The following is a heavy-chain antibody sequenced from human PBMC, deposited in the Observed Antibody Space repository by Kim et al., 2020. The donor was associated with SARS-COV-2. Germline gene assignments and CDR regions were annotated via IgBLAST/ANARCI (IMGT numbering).Heavy chain of an antibody. V-gene: IGHV3-74*01. D-gene: IGHD3-3*01. Sequence: GGSLRLFCAASGFTFNDYWINWVRQAPGKGLVWVSRTSSDGSSTNYADSVKGRFTMSRDNAENTVYLQMNSLRAEDTAVYSCARGFFRNGFDIWGQGTTVTVSS. J-gene: IGHJ6*02. CDR2: TSSDGSST. CDR3: ARGFFRNGFDI. CDR1: GFTFNDYW.